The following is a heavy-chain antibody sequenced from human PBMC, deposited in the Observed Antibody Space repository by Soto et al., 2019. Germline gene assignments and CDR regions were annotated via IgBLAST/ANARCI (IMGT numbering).Heavy chain of an antibody. CDR2: VYNDGSA. J-gene: IGHJ4*02. CDR1: GVSISSGNW. CDR3: ARLVYDSRLNYLYFDH. V-gene: IGHV4-4*02. Sequence: ETLSLTCDVSGVSISSGNWWSWVRQPPGKGLEWIAEVYNDGSANYHPSLESRATISVDRSKNQFSLRLSSVTAADTGKYYCARLVYDSRLNYLYFDHWGQGTLVTVSS. D-gene: IGHD3-22*01.